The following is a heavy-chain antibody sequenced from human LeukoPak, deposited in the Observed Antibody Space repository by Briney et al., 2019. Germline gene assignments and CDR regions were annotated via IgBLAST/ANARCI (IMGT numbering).Heavy chain of an antibody. CDR3: ARSTPKTISGKLHFAMDV. CDR1: GYIFPKYG. CDR2: VSTYNANT. J-gene: IGHJ6*03. V-gene: IGHV1-18*01. Sequence: GASVKVSCKAVGYIFPKYGIVWVRQAPGQALQWIGWVSTYNANTDSVQPFQGRVTMTTDTSTDTAYMELRGLRSDDTALYFCARSTPKTISGKLHFAMDVWGKGTPVIVSS. D-gene: IGHD1-1*01.